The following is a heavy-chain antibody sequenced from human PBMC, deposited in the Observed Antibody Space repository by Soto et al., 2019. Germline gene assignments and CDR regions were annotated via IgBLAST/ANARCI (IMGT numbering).Heavy chain of an antibody. V-gene: IGHV4-39*01. D-gene: IGHD3-22*01. J-gene: IGHJ4*02. Sequence: PSETLSLTCTVSGGSISSSSYYWGWIRQPPGKGLEWIGSIYYSGSTYYNPSLKSRVTISVDTSKNQFSLKLSSVTAADTAVYYCARHGAPEAYYYYDSSGYIDYWGQGTLVSVSS. CDR1: GGSISSSSYY. CDR3: ARHGAPEAYYYYDSSGYIDY. CDR2: IYYSGST.